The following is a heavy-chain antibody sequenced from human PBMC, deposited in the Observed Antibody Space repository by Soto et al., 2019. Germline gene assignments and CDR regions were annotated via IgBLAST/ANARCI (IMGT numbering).Heavy chain of an antibody. CDR2: IYYSGSA. J-gene: IGHJ4*02. V-gene: IGHV4-31*03. D-gene: IGHD3-10*01. Sequence: QVQLQESGPGLVKPSQTLSLTCTVSGDSVSSGGAYWSWVRQHPGKGLEWIGYIYYSGSANYTPSVKSRVTISLDTSKTQVSLRLGSVTAAVNVVDNCVRLKSSYYNIFPYSLDYLGRGTLVTVSS. CDR3: VRLKSSYYNIFPYSLDY. CDR1: GDSVSSGGAY.